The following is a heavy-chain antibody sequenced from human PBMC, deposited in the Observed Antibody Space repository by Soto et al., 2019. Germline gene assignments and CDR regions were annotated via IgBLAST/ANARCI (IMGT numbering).Heavy chain of an antibody. D-gene: IGHD5-12*01. CDR3: AREDGDIAARAPYGMDV. Sequence: SETLSLTCTVSGGSISSGGYYWSWIRQHPGKGLEWIGYIYYSGSTYYNPSLKSRVTISVDTSKNQFSLKLSSVTAADTAVYYCAREDGDIAARAPYGMDVWGQGTTVTVSS. V-gene: IGHV4-31*03. CDR1: GGSISSGGYY. CDR2: IYYSGST. J-gene: IGHJ6*02.